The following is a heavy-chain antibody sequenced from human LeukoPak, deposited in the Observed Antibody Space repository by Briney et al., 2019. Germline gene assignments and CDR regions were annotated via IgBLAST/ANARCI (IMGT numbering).Heavy chain of an antibody. CDR3: ASYFSRGARVYSSGYYPLFDY. CDR2: IYTSEST. J-gene: IGHJ4*02. CDR1: GGSISSGSYY. D-gene: IGHD3-22*01. Sequence: SETLSLTCTVSGGSISSGSYYWSWIRQPAGKGLEWIGRIYTSESTNYNPSLKSRVTISVDTSKNQFSLKLSSVTAADTAVYYCASYFSRGARVYSSGYYPLFDYWGQGTLVTVSS. V-gene: IGHV4-61*02.